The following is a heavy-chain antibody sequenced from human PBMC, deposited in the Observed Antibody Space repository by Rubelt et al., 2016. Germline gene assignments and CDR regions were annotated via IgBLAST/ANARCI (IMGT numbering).Heavy chain of an antibody. Sequence: QVQLQESGPGLVKSSETLSLTCDVSGYSITSGYYWAWIRQRPGKGLEWIESLWHRGNTYYKPSLKSRITMSVDTSKNQFSREVFCVTATDTAVYYCAIHYSSTNWAYFQHWGQGTLVTVSS. V-gene: IGHV4-38-2*01. D-gene: IGHD2-2*01. CDR3: AIHYSSTNWAYFQH. CDR1: GYSITSGYY. J-gene: IGHJ1*01. CDR2: LWHRGNT.